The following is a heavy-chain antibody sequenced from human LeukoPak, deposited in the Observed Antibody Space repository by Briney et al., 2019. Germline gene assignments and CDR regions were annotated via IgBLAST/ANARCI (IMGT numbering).Heavy chain of an antibody. D-gene: IGHD3-10*01. J-gene: IGHJ5*02. CDR2: FDPEDGET. V-gene: IGHV1-24*01. CDR1: GYTLTELS. Sequence: ASVKVSCKVSGYTLTELSMHWVRQAPGKGLEWMGGFDPEDGETIYAQKFQGRVTMTRDTSTSTVYMELSSLRSEDAAVYYCVRDGEGVAISVNYWFDPWGQGTLVTVSS. CDR3: VRDGEGVAISVNYWFDP.